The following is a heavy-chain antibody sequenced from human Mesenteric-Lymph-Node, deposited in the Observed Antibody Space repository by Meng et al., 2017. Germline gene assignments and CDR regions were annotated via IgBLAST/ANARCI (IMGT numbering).Heavy chain of an antibody. D-gene: IGHD5-18*01. CDR1: GGSISSSNSY. V-gene: IGHV4-39*01. CDR2: IYYSGST. CDR3: ARVGWRQWSFDL. J-gene: IGHJ2*01. Sequence: QGPGPGRVKPSGTLSLPCSVSGGSISSSNSYWGWIRQPPGKGLEWIGTIYYSGSTSYNPSLKSRVTISVDTSKNQFSLKLSSVTAADTAVYYCARVGWRQWSFDLWGRGTLVTVSS.